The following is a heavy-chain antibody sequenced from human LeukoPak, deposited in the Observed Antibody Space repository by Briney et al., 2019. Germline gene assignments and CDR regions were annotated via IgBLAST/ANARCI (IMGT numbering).Heavy chain of an antibody. Sequence: GASVRVSCRTAGFSFTRYNICWLRQAPGQGLEWVGCISPYNGNTNYAQKVQGRVTMTTDTSTSSAYMELRSLRSDDTAVYYCARDRPAAGGGATDYWGQGTLVTVSS. CDR3: ARDRPAAGGGATDY. D-gene: IGHD6-13*01. CDR1: GFSFTRYN. J-gene: IGHJ4*02. CDR2: ISPYNGNT. V-gene: IGHV1-18*01.